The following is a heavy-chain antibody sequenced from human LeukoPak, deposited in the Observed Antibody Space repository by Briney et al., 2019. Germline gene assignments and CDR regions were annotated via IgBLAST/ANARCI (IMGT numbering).Heavy chain of an antibody. V-gene: IGHV1-24*01. D-gene: IGHD1-7*01. CDR1: GYTLTELS. CDR2: FDPEDGET. Sequence: GASVKVSCKVSGYTLTELSMHWVRQAPGKGLEWMGGFDPEDGETIYAQEFQGRVTITADESTSTAYMELSSLRSEDTAVYYCASMAGTTDYYYYYMDVWGKGTTVTVSS. CDR3: ASMAGTTDYYYYYMDV. J-gene: IGHJ6*03.